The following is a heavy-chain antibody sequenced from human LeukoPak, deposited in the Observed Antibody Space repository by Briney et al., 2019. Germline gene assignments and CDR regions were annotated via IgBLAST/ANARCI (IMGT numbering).Heavy chain of an antibody. D-gene: IGHD1-7*01. J-gene: IGHJ3*02. CDR1: GFTFSSSA. CDR3: AKTTRASIRSAFDI. V-gene: IGHV4-38-2*01. CDR2: TSHSGTT. Sequence: GSLRLSCAASGFTFSSSAMSWVRQPPGKGLEWIGCTSHSGTTFYSPSLRSRVSISVDTSNSQFSLKLSSMTATDTAVYYCAKTTRASIRSAFDIWGQGTLVTVSS.